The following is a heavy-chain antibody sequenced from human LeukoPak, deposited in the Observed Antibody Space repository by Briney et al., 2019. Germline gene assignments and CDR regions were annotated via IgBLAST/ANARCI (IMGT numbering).Heavy chain of an antibody. J-gene: IGHJ4*02. CDR2: ISSSSSYI. V-gene: IGHV3-21*01. CDR3: ARAPGVAGTSYYFDY. CDR1: GFTFSSYS. D-gene: IGHD6-19*01. Sequence: GGSLRLSCAASGFTFSSYSMNWVRQAPGKGLEWVSSISSSSSYIYYADSVKGRFTISRDNAKNSLYLQMNSLRAEDTAVYYCARAPGVAGTSYYFDYWGQGTLVTVSS.